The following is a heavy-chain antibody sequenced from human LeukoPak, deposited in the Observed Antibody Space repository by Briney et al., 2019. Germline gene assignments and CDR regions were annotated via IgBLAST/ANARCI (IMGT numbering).Heavy chain of an antibody. CDR3: AKVVGELLFRGAFDI. D-gene: IGHD1-26*01. CDR2: ISGSGGST. V-gene: IGHV3-23*01. J-gene: IGHJ3*02. CDR1: GFTFSSYG. Sequence: GWSLRLSCAASGFTFSSYGMSWVRQAPGKGLEWVSAISGSGGSTYYADSVKGRFTTSRDNSKNTLYLQMNSLRAEDTAVYYCAKVVGELLFRGAFDIWGQGTMVTVSS.